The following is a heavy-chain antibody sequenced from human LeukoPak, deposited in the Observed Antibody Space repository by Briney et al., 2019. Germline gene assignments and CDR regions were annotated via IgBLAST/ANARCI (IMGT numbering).Heavy chain of an antibody. Sequence: ASVKVSCKVSGYTLTELSTHWVRKATGKGLGWMGGFDPEDGETIYAQKFQGRVTMTEDTSTDTAYMELSSLRSEDTAVYYCATVLGYCSSTSCPPPEYFQHWGQGTLVTVSS. J-gene: IGHJ1*01. V-gene: IGHV1-24*01. D-gene: IGHD2-2*01. CDR2: FDPEDGET. CDR1: GYTLTELS. CDR3: ATVLGYCSSTSCPPPEYFQH.